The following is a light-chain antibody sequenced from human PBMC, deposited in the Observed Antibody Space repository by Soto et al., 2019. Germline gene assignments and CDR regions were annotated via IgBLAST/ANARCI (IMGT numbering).Light chain of an antibody. CDR1: QRITNTD. CDR2: AVA. V-gene: IGKV3-20*01. CDR3: LQYDTSPLT. J-gene: IGKJ4*01. Sequence: EIILTQSPATLSLSPGERATLSCRASQRITNTDLAWFQQKPGQPPRLLIYAVATRAAGTPDRFGGSGSGTDFTLTISSLEPEDFALYHCLQYDTSPLTFGGGTKLEI.